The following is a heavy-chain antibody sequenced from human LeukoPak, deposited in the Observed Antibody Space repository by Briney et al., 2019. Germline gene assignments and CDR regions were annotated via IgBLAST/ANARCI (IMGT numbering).Heavy chain of an antibody. J-gene: IGHJ4*02. CDR3: ATGSNWYFDY. CDR1: EFSFSSYP. D-gene: IGHD6-13*01. V-gene: IGHV3-23*01. CDR2: ISGSDGST. Sequence: GGSLRLSCAASEFSFSSYPMHWVRQAPGKGLEWVSHISGSDGSTNYADSVKGRFTISGDNSKNTLYLQMNSLRAEDTAVYYCATGSNWYFDYWGQGTLVTVSS.